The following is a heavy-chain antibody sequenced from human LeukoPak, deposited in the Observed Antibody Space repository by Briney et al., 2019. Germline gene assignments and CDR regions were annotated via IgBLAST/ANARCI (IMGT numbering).Heavy chain of an antibody. J-gene: IGHJ4*02. CDR1: GYSIRSGYY. CDR2: IYHSGST. D-gene: IGHD4-11*01. Sequence: SETLSLTCTVSGYSIRSGYYWGWIRQPPGKGLEWIGSIYHSGSTYYNPSLKSRVTISVDTSKNQFSLKLSSVTAADTAVYYCARSTVTTGAFDYWGQGTLVTVSS. CDR3: ARSTVTTGAFDY. V-gene: IGHV4-38-2*02.